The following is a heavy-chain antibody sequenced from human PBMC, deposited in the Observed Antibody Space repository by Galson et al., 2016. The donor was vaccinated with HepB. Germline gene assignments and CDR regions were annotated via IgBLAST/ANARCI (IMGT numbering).Heavy chain of an antibody. J-gene: IGHJ6*02. V-gene: IGHV6-1*01. D-gene: IGHD1/OR15-1a*01. CDR2: TYYRSKWYN. Sequence: CAISGDSVSSNSAAWNWIRQSPSRGLEWLGRTYYRSKWYNDYAVSVKSRIIVNPDTSKNQFSLQLNSVTPEDTAVYYCVEQRKGAPYGMDVWGQGTTGTVAS. CDR3: VEQRKGAPYGMDV. CDR1: GDSVSSNSAA.